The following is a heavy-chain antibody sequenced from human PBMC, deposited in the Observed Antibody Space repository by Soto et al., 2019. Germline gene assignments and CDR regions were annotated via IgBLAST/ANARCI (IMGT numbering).Heavy chain of an antibody. CDR2: ISGSGGST. V-gene: IGHV3-23*01. Sequence: EVQLLESGGGLVQPGGSLRLSCAASGFTFSSYAMSWVRQAPGKGLEWVSAISGSGGSTYYADSVKGRFTISRDNSKNTLYLQMNSLRAEDTAVYYCAKDREGGYSSSSRAYFDCWGQGTLVTVSS. D-gene: IGHD6-6*01. CDR3: AKDREGGYSSSSRAYFDC. CDR1: GFTFSSYA. J-gene: IGHJ4*02.